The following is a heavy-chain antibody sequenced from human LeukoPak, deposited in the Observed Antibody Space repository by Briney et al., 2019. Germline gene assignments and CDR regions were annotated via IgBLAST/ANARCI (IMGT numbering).Heavy chain of an antibody. Sequence: GGSLRLSYAASGFTFSSYGMHWVRQAPGKGLEWVAVISYDGSNKYYADSVKGRFTISRDNSKNTLYLQMNSLRAEDTAVYYCAKTGGYCSGGSCLDYWGQGTLVTVSS. J-gene: IGHJ4*02. CDR1: GFTFSSYG. CDR3: AKTGGYCSGGSCLDY. CDR2: ISYDGSNK. V-gene: IGHV3-30*18. D-gene: IGHD2-15*01.